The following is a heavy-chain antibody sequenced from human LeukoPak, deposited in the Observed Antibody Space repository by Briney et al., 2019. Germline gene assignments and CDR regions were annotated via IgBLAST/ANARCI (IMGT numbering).Heavy chain of an antibody. CDR2: INPNSGGT. CDR1: GGTFSSYT. J-gene: IGHJ4*02. D-gene: IGHD6-6*01. V-gene: IGHV1-2*06. Sequence: ASVKVSCKASGGTFSSYTISWVRQAPGQGLEWMGRINPNSGGTNYAQKFQGRVTMTRDTSISTAYMELSRLRSDDTAVYYCAREALDHFDYWGQGTLVTVSS. CDR3: AREALDHFDY.